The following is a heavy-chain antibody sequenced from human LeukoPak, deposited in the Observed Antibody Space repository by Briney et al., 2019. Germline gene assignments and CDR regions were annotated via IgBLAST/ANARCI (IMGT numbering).Heavy chain of an antibody. V-gene: IGHV4-59*01. J-gene: IGHJ4*02. D-gene: IGHD5-18*01. CDR3: ARKGYSYGGFDY. CDR1: GGSISSFY. CDR2: ISYSGST. Sequence: SETLSLTCTVSGGSISSFYWSWIRQPPGKGLEWIGYISYSGSTNYNPSLKSRVTISVDTSKTQFSLKLSSVTAADTAVYYCARKGYSYGGFDYWGQGTLVTVSS.